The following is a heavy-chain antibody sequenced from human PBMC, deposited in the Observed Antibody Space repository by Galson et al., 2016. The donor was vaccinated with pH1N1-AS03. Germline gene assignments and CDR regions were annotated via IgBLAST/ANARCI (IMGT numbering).Heavy chain of an antibody. D-gene: IGHD3-10*01. V-gene: IGHV1-18*01. CDR2: ISVYTGKT. CDR3: ARGSDHASY. J-gene: IGHJ4*02. Sequence: SVKASCKASGYIFNSYGIAWVRQAPGQGLEWMGWISVYTGKTNYAEKFQERVTMTRQISTTTAYLGLRSLRSDDTAVYYCARGSDHASYWGQGTLVTVSS. CDR1: GYIFNSYG.